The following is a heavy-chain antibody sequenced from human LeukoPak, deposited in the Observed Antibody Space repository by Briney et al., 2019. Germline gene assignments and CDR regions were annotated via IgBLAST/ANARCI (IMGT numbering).Heavy chain of an antibody. Sequence: GASVKVSRKASGCTFTGYYMHWVRQAPGQGLEWMGRINPNSGGTNYAQKFQGRVTMTRDTSISTAYMELSRLRSDDTAVYYCARWPLTSGYYYYYYYYMDVWGKGTTVTVSS. CDR3: ARWPLTSGYYYYYYYYMDV. J-gene: IGHJ6*03. D-gene: IGHD3-22*01. V-gene: IGHV1-2*06. CDR2: INPNSGGT. CDR1: GCTFTGYY.